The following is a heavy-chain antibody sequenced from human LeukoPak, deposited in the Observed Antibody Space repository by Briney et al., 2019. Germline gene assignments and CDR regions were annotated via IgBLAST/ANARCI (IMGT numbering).Heavy chain of an antibody. D-gene: IGHD1-26*01. CDR1: GGSISSYY. J-gene: IGHJ3*02. CDR3: ARSIGSYYIGAFDI. V-gene: IGHV4-59*08. Sequence: SETLSLTCTISGGSISSYYWSWIRQPPGKGLEWIGYIYYTGSTYYNPSLKSRVTISVDTSKNQFSLKLSSVTAADTAVYYCARSIGSYYIGAFDIWGQGTMVTVSS. CDR2: IYYTGST.